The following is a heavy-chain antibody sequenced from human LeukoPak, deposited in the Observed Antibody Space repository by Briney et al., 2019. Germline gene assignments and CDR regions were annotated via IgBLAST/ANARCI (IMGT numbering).Heavy chain of an antibody. CDR3: ARDRHWTNDWVFDY. CDR2: IYYNGHT. Sequence: SSETLSLTCTVSHDSISSGRYYWTWIRQPPGKGLEWIGYIYYNGHTDYNPSLRSRVTISVHTSKNQFSLKLSSVTAADTAVYYCARDRHWTNDWVFDYWGQGTLVTVSS. J-gene: IGHJ4*02. D-gene: IGHD1/OR15-1a*01. V-gene: IGHV4-61*01. CDR1: HDSISSGRYY.